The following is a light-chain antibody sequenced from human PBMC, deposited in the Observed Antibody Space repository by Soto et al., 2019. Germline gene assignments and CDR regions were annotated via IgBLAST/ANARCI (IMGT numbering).Light chain of an antibody. CDR2: GTS. V-gene: IGKV3-20*01. CDR1: QSVSTY. Sequence: EIVLTQSPATLSLSPGEGATLSCRASQSVSTYLGWYQQKPGQAPRLLIYGTSSRATGIPDRFSGSGSGTDFTLTISRLEPEDFAVYYCQQYGNSPITFGQGTRLEI. CDR3: QQYGNSPIT. J-gene: IGKJ5*01.